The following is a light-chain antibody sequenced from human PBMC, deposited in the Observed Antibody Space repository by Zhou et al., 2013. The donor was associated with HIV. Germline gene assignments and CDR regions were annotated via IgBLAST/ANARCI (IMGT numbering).Light chain of an antibody. V-gene: IGKV1-13*02. J-gene: IGKJ5*01. CDR2: DAS. Sequence: AIQLTQSPSSLSASVGDRVTITCRASQGIRSALAWYQQKPGKAPKVLIYDASSLESGVPSRFSGSGSGTDFTLTISSLQPEDFATYYCQQFNSYPRTFGQGTRLEIK. CDR1: QGIRSA. CDR3: QQFNSYPRT.